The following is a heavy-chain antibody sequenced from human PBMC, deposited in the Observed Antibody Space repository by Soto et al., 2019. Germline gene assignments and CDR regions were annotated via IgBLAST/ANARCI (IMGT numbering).Heavy chain of an antibody. CDR1: GFSLSTSGVG. V-gene: IGHV2-5*02. J-gene: IGHJ4*02. CDR2: IYWDDDK. D-gene: IGHD3-9*01. Sequence: QITLKESGPTLVKPTQTLTLTCTFSGFSLSTSGVGVGWIRQPPGKALEWLALIYWDDDKRYSPSLKSRLTITKDPSKNQVVLTMTNMDPVDTATYYCAHAKSPSVLRYFDWSIDYWGQGTLVTVSS. CDR3: AHAKSPSVLRYFDWSIDY.